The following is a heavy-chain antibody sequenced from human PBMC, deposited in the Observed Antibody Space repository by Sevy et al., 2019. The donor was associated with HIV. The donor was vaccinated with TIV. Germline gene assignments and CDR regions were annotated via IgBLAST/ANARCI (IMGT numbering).Heavy chain of an antibody. V-gene: IGHV4-39*01. D-gene: IGHD2-21*02. J-gene: IGHJ4*02. CDR1: GGSISSSSYY. CDR2: MYYSGST. Sequence: SESLSLTCTVSGGSISSSSYYWGWIRQPPGKGLEWIGSMYYSGSTFYNPSLKSRGPISVDTSKNKFSLKLSSVSAADTPVYDSARPPSDTSGDWYYFDLWGQGMLVTVSS. CDR3: ARPPSDTSGDWYYFDL.